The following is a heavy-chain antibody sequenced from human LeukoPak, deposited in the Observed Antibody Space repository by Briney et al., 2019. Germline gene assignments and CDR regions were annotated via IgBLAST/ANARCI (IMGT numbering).Heavy chain of an antibody. CDR2: IYTSGST. Sequence: SETLSLTCTVSGGSISSYYWSWIRQPAGKGLEWIGRIYTSGSTNYNASLKSRVSMSVDTSKNQFSLKLSSVTAADTAVYYCASVNQYYYDSSGYYYFDYWGQGTLVTVSS. CDR1: GGSISSYY. D-gene: IGHD3-22*01. CDR3: ASVNQYYYDSSGYYYFDY. V-gene: IGHV4-4*07. J-gene: IGHJ4*02.